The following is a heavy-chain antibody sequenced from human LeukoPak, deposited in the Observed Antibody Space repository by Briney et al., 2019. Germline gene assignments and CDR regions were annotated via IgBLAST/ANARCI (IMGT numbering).Heavy chain of an antibody. CDR1: GFTFDEYG. D-gene: IGHD3-3*01. CDR2: INWNGGST. Sequence: GGSLRLSCAASGFTFDEYGMSWVRQAPGKGLEWVSGINWNGGSTGYADSVKGRFTISRDNAKTSLYLQMNSLRAEDTALYYCARGSYYTNSGLFDYWGQGTLVTVSS. J-gene: IGHJ4*02. V-gene: IGHV3-20*04. CDR3: ARGSYYTNSGLFDY.